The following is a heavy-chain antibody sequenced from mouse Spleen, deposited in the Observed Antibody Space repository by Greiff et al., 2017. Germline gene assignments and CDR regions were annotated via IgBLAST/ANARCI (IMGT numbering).Heavy chain of an antibody. CDR1: GFTFSSYY. J-gene: IGHJ4*01. CDR3: ARYRYDDAMDY. D-gene: IGHD2-14*01. V-gene: IGHV5-12-1*01. CDR2: ISSGGGST. Sequence: EVQRVESGGGLVKLGGSLKLSCAASGFTFSSYYMSWVRQTPEKRLEWVATISSGGGSTYYPDSVKGRFTISRDNAKNTLYLQMSSLNSEDTAVYYCARYRYDDAMDYWGQGTSVTVSS.